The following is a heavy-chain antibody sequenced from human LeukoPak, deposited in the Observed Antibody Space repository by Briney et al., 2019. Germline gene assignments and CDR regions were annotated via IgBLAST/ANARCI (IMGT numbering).Heavy chain of an antibody. J-gene: IGHJ4*02. V-gene: IGHV3-48*04. CDR2: ISSFSGTI. CDR3: ARDARLSGY. D-gene: IGHD3-10*01. CDR1: GITFSSYS. Sequence: PGGSLRLSCVASGITFSSYSMNWVRQAPGKGLEWVSYISSFSGTINYADSVKGRFTISRDNAKNSLYLQMNSLRAEDTAVYYCARDARLSGYWGQGTLVTVSS.